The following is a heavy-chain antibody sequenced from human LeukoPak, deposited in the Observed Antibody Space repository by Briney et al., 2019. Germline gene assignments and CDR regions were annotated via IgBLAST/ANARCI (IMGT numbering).Heavy chain of an antibody. V-gene: IGHV1-69*04. Sequence: SVKVSCKASGGTFSSYAISWVRQAPGQGLEWMGRIIPIFGIANYAQKFQGRVTITADKSTSTAYMELSSLRSEDTAVYYCAGTYYYGSGSYTPQYYYYGMDVRGQGTTVTVSS. D-gene: IGHD3-10*01. CDR3: AGTYYYGSGSYTPQYYYYGMDV. CDR2: IIPIFGIA. J-gene: IGHJ6*02. CDR1: GGTFSSYA.